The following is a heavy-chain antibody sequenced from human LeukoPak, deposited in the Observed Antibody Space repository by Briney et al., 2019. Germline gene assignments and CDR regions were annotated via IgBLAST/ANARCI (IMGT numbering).Heavy chain of an antibody. Sequence: ASVKVSCKASGYTFTGYHMHWVRQAPGQGLEWMGRINPNSGGTNYAQKFQGRATMTRDTSISTAYMELSRLRSDDTAVYYCARSLPEISYYDFWSGYWCFDYWGQGTLVTVSS. V-gene: IGHV1-2*06. D-gene: IGHD3-3*01. CDR2: INPNSGGT. J-gene: IGHJ4*02. CDR3: ARSLPEISYYDFWSGYWCFDY. CDR1: GYTFTGYH.